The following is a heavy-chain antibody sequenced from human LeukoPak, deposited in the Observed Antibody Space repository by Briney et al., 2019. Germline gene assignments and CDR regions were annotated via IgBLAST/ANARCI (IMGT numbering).Heavy chain of an antibody. V-gene: IGHV4-59*01. CDR1: GGSINNYY. J-gene: IGHJ5*02. CDR3: TGVSGSGWFDP. D-gene: IGHD1-1*01. CDR2: IYYSGST. Sequence: SETLSLTCTVSGGSINNYYWTWIRQPPGKGLEWIGYIYYSGSTNYNPSLKSRVTISVDTSKNQLSLKLTSVTAADTAVYYCTGVSGSGWFDPWGQGTLVTVSS.